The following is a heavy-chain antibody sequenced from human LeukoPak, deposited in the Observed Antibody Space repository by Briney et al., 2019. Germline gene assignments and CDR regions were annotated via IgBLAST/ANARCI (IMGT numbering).Heavy chain of an antibody. CDR1: GFTFSSYG. Sequence: PGGSLRLSCEASGFTFSSYGMHWVRQAPGNGLEWVAVISYDGSNKYYADSVKGRFTISRDNSKNTLYLQMNSLRAEDTAVYYCAKIPRGTTFNWGQGTLVTVSS. J-gene: IGHJ4*02. V-gene: IGHV3-30*18. D-gene: IGHD2/OR15-2a*01. CDR3: AKIPRGTTFN. CDR2: ISYDGSNK.